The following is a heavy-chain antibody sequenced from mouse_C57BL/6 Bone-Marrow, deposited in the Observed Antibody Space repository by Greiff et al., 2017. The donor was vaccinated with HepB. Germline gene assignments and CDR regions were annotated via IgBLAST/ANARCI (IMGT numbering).Heavy chain of an antibody. Sequence: EVKVVESGGGLVQSGRSLRLSCATSGFTFSDFYMEWVRQAPGKGLEWIAASRNKANDYTTEYSASVKGRFIVSRDTSQSILYLQMNALRAEDTAIYYCARDASGSVMDYWGQGTSVTVSS. V-gene: IGHV7-1*01. CDR1: GFTFSDFY. J-gene: IGHJ4*01. CDR3: ARDASGSVMDY. CDR2: SRNKANDYTT. D-gene: IGHD3-2*02.